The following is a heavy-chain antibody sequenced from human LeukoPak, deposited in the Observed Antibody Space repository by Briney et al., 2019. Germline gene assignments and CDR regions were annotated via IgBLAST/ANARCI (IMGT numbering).Heavy chain of an antibody. CDR1: GFTFSSYA. D-gene: IGHD6-19*01. CDR2: ISYDGSNK. J-gene: IGHJ4*02. CDR3: ARDQQWLVFGSYYFDY. Sequence: GRSLRLSCAASGFTFSSYAMHWVRQAPGKGLEWVAVISYDGSNKYYADSVKGRFTISRDNSKNTLYLQMNSLRAEDTAVYYCARDQQWLVFGSYYFDYWGQGTLVTVSS. V-gene: IGHV3-30-3*01.